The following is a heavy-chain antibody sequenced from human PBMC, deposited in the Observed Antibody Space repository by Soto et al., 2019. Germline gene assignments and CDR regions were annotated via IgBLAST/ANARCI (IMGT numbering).Heavy chain of an antibody. CDR3: ARVAEREDQWELSNWFDP. Sequence: QVPLVQSGAEVKKPGASVKVSCKASGYTFTSYAMHWVRQAPGQRLEWMGWINAGNGNTKYSQKFQGRVTITRDTSASTAYMERSSLSSEDTAVYYCARVAEREDQWELSNWFDPWGQGTLVTVSS. CDR2: INAGNGNT. CDR1: GYTFTSYA. J-gene: IGHJ5*02. V-gene: IGHV1-3*01. D-gene: IGHD1-26*01.